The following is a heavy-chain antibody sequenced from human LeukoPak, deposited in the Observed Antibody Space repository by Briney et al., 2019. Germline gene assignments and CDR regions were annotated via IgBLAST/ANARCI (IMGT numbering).Heavy chain of an antibody. CDR3: AKLNSKGIGWASPFDC. Sequence: GGSLRLSCAASGFTVRTNYMSWVRQAPGKGLEWVSLIHDDGSTYYTDSVKGRFTISRDNSRNTLYLQMNSLRAEDTAVYYCAKLNSKGIGWASPFDCWGQGTLVTVSS. J-gene: IGHJ4*02. V-gene: IGHV3-53*01. CDR2: IHDDGST. CDR1: GFTVRTNY. D-gene: IGHD6-19*01.